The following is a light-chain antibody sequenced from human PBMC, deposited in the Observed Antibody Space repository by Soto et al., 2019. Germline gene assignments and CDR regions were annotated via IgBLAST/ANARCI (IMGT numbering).Light chain of an antibody. J-gene: IGKJ1*01. CDR1: QSVATN. Sequence: EAVLTQSPATLSMSPGERATLSCRASQSVATNLAWYQQRPGQAPRLLIYGASKRAVGLPARFSGSGSGTEFTLTITSLQSEDFAVYYCQQYNNWPQTFGQGTKVEIK. V-gene: IGKV3-15*01. CDR3: QQYNNWPQT. CDR2: GAS.